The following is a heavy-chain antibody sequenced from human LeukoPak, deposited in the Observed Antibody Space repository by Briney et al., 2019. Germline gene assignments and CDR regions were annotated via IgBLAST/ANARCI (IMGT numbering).Heavy chain of an antibody. CDR2: INHSGST. V-gene: IGHV4-34*01. CDR3: ARGRKLIAARPAGFDY. D-gene: IGHD6-6*01. Sequence: SETLSLTCAVYGGSFSGYYWSWIRQPPGKGLEWIGEINHSGSTNYNPSLKSRVTISVDTSKNQFSLKLSSVTAADTAVYYCARGRKLIAARPAGFDYWGREPWSPSPQ. J-gene: IGHJ4*02. CDR1: GGSFSGYY.